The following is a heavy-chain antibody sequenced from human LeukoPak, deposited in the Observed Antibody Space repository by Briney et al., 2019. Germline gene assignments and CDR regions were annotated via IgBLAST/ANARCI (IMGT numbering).Heavy chain of an antibody. Sequence: PSQTLSLTCTVSGGSISSGDYYWSWIRQPPGKGLEWIGYIYYSGSTYYNPSLKSRVTISVATSKNQFSLKLSSVTAADTAVYYCARDHSTNWFDPWGQGTLVTVSS. J-gene: IGHJ5*02. V-gene: IGHV4-30-4*08. CDR2: IYYSGST. CDR3: ARDHSTNWFDP. CDR1: GGSISSGDYY.